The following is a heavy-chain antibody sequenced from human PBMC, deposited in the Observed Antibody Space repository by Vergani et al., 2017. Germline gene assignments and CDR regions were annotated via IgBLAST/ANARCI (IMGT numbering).Heavy chain of an antibody. CDR1: GFTFTSSA. CDR2: IVVGSGNT. CDR3: AALGRSGSYYDY. J-gene: IGHJ4*02. V-gene: IGHV1-58*01. Sequence: QMQLVQSGPEVKKPGTSVKVSCKASGFTFTSSAVPWVRQARGQRLEWIGWIVVGSGNTNYAQKFQERVTITRDMSTSTAYMELRSLRSEDTAVYYCAALGRSGSYYDYWGQGTLVTVSS. D-gene: IGHD1-26*01.